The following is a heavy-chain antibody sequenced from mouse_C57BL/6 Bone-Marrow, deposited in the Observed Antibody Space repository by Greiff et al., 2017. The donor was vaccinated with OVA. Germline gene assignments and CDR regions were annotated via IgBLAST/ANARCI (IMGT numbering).Heavy chain of an antibody. V-gene: IGHV1-55*01. CDR1: GYTFTSYW. CDR2: IYPGSGST. CDR3: ARAVPGYFDV. D-gene: IGHD1-1*01. Sequence: VQLQQSGAELVKPGASVKMSCKASGYTFTSYWITWVKQRPGQGLEWIGDIYPGSGSTNYNEKFKSKATLTVDTSSSTAYMQLSSLTSEDSAVYYGARAVPGYFDVWGTGTTVTVSS. J-gene: IGHJ1*03.